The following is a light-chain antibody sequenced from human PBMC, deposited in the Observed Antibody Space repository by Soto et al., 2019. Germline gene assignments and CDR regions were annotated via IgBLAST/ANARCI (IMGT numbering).Light chain of an antibody. CDR1: SGSVSTSNY. J-gene: IGLJ2*01. V-gene: IGLV8-61*01. Sequence: QTVVTQEPSFSVSPGGTVTLTCGLSSGSVSTSNYPSWHQQTPGQTPRTLIYGTNTRSSGVPDRFSGSILGNKAALTITGAQADDESDYYCVLYIGSGISVFGGVTKLTVL. CDR2: GTN. CDR3: VLYIGSGISV.